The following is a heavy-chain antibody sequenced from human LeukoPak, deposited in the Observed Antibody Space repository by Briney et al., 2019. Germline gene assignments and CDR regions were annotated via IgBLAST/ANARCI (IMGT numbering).Heavy chain of an antibody. CDR1: GFTFSSYS. J-gene: IGHJ3*02. V-gene: IGHV3-21*01. CDR3: ARDRRDYYDTRFDI. Sequence: PGGSPRLSCAASGFTFSSYSMNWVRQAPGKGLEWVSSISSSSSYIYYADSVKGRFTISRDNAKNSLYLQMNSLRAEDTAVYYCARDRRDYYDTRFDIWGQGTMVTVSS. CDR2: ISSSSSYI. D-gene: IGHD3-22*01.